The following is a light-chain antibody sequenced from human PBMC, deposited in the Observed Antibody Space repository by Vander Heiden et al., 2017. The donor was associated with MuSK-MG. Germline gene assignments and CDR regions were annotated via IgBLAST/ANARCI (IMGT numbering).Light chain of an antibody. CDR1: QSVLYSSNNKNY. CDR2: WAS. V-gene: IGKV4-1*01. CDR3: QQEDSTPIT. Sequence: DIVMTQSPYSLAVSLGERATINCKSSQSVLYSSNNKNYLAWYQQKPGQPPKLLIYWASTRESGVPDRFSGSGSGTDFTLTISSLQAEDVAVYYCQQEDSTPITFGQGTRLEIK. J-gene: IGKJ5*01.